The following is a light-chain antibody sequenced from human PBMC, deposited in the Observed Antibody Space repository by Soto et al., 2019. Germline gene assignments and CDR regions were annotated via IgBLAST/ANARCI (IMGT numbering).Light chain of an antibody. V-gene: IGLV2-11*01. J-gene: IGLJ2*01. CDR2: DVS. CDR3: CSYAGSYTLVV. CDR1: SSDVGGYNY. Sequence: QSALTQPRSVSGSPGQSVTISCTGTSSDVGGYNYVSSYQQHPGKAPKLMIYDVSKRPSGVPDRFSGSKSGNTASLTISGLQAEDEADYYCCSYAGSYTLVVFGGGTKLTVL.